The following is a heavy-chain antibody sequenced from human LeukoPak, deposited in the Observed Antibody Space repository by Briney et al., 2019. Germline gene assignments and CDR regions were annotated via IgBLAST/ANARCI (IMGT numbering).Heavy chain of an antibody. V-gene: IGHV3-30*02. CDR3: AKDRGGMATAWDLDP. D-gene: IGHD5-12*01. CDR1: GFTFSSYG. J-gene: IGHJ5*02. CDR2: IRYDGSNK. Sequence: PGGSLRLSCAASGFTFSSYGMHWVRQAPGKGLEWVAFIRYDGSNKYYADSMKGRFTISRDNSKNTLYLQMNSLRAEDTAVYYCAKDRGGMATAWDLDPWGQGTLVTVSS.